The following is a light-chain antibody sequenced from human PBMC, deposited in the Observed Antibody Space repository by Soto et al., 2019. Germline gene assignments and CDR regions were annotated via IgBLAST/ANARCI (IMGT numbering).Light chain of an antibody. CDR2: SAY. CDR3: QQHYSYPPWT. CDR1: QGIGND. Sequence: DIQLTQSPSSLSASVGDRVTITCRASQGIGNDLGWYQQKPGKAPKLLIYSAYNLRSGVPSTFSGSGSGTDFTPTISCLQSEDFATYYCQQHYSYPPWTFGQGTKVDIK. V-gene: IGKV1-17*01. J-gene: IGKJ1*01.